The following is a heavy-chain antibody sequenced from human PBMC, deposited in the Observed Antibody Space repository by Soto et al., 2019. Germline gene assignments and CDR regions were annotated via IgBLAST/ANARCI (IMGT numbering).Heavy chain of an antibody. CDR3: ARLYGLDAFDI. Sequence: SETLSLTCTVSGRSISSVDYYWSWIRQHPGKGLEWLGYIYYSGRTYYNSSLKSRVTISVDTSKNQFSLKLSSVTAADTAVYYCARLYGLDAFDIWGQGTMVTVSS. CDR1: GRSISSVDYY. V-gene: IGHV4-31*03. CDR2: IYYSGRT. J-gene: IGHJ3*02. D-gene: IGHD3-16*02.